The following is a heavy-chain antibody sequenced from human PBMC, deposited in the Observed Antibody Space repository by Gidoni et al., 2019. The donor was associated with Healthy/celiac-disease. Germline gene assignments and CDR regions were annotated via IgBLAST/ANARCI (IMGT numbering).Heavy chain of an antibody. Sequence: QVQLQESGPGLVKPSQTLSLTCPVSGGSISSCAYYWSWIRQPPGKGLEWIGYIYYSGSTYYNPSLKSRVTISVDTSKNQFSLKLSSVTAADTAVYYCARVWAYCGGDCEVYAFDIWGQGTMVTVSS. CDR2: IYYSGST. J-gene: IGHJ3*02. CDR3: ARVWAYCGGDCEVYAFDI. CDR1: GGSISSCAYY. V-gene: IGHV4-30-4*01. D-gene: IGHD2-21*02.